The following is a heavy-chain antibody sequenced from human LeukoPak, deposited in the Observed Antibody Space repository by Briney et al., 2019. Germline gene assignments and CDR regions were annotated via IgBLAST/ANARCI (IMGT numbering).Heavy chain of an antibody. CDR1: GGSISSYY. J-gene: IGHJ4*02. D-gene: IGHD6-6*01. CDR3: ASYRGSSGYFDS. CDR2: INTSGFT. V-gene: IGHV4-4*07. Sequence: PSETLSLTCTVSGGSISSYYCSWIRRPAGKGLEWIGRINTSGFTDYNPSLKSRVTMSVDKSKNQFSLKLRSVTAAGTAVYYCASYRGSSGYFDSWGQGTLVTVSS.